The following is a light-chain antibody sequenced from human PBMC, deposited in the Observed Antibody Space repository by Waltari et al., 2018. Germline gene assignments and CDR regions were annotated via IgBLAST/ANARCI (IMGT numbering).Light chain of an antibody. J-gene: IGKJ4*01. V-gene: IGKV1-39*01. Sequence: DIQVTQSPFSLSASVGDRVSIPCRASQNIGNNLNWYQQQPGRAPKLLIYDVSSLNSGVPSRFRGSSSGTEFTLTISSLQPEDFATYYCQQSFTIPVAFGGGTKVDI. CDR1: QNIGNN. CDR3: QQSFTIPVA. CDR2: DVS.